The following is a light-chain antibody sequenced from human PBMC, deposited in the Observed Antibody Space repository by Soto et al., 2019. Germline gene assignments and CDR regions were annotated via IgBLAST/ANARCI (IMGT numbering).Light chain of an antibody. V-gene: IGLV2-8*01. Sequence: QSVLTQPPSASGSPGQSVTISCTGTSSDVGGYNYVSWYQQHPGKAPKLIISEVSKRPSGVPDRFSGSKSGNTASLTVSGLQSEDEADYYCAVWDDSLSGMVFGGGTQLTVL. CDR3: AVWDDSLSGMV. CDR1: SSDVGGYNY. J-gene: IGLJ2*01. CDR2: EVS.